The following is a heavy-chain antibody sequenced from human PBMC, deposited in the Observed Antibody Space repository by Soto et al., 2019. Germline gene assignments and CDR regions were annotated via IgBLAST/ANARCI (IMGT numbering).Heavy chain of an antibody. D-gene: IGHD2-21*01. CDR1: GDTFSSYA. J-gene: IGHJ6*02. CDR2: IITVLGTT. CDR3: ARRRYCGYDCYHKHYYGMDV. Sequence: QVPLVQSGAELKQTGSSVKVSCRASGDTFSSYAVNWVRQAPGRGLEWMGRIITVLGTTDYAQNFKGRLTITAEKSTKTVYMGLSSLRSEDTAVYYCARRRYCGYDCYHKHYYGMDVWGQGTTVTVAS. V-gene: IGHV1-69*08.